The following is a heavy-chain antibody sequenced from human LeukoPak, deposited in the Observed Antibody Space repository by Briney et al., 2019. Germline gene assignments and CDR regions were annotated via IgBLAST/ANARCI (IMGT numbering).Heavy chain of an antibody. J-gene: IGHJ4*02. V-gene: IGHV3-74*01. CDR3: AKVYYDSSGYYSEEGDY. CDR2: INSDGSST. CDR1: GFTFSSYW. Sequence: GGSLRLSCAASGFTFSSYWMHWDRQAPGKGLVWVSRINSDGSSTSYADSVKGRFTISRDNAKNTLYLQMNSLRAEDTAVYYCAKVYYDSSGYYSEEGDYWGQGTLVTVSS. D-gene: IGHD3-22*01.